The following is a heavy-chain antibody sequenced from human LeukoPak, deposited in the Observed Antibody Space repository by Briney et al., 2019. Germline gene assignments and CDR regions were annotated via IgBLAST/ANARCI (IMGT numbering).Heavy chain of an antibody. CDR3: ARDHSGWHYFDF. Sequence: GGSLRLSCVASGFTFSTYDMHWVRQAPGEGLEWLTYISGSDNTIYYADSVRGRFTVSRDNTKSSLYLQMNTLRAEDTAVYYCARDHSGWHYFDFWGHGTLVTVSS. D-gene: IGHD6-19*01. CDR2: ISGSDNTI. CDR1: GFTFSTYD. J-gene: IGHJ4*01. V-gene: IGHV3-48*03.